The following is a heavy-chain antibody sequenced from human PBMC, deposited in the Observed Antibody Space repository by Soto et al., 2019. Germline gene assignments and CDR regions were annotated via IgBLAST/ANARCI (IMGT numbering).Heavy chain of an antibody. CDR3: ARDRITNGADYGMDV. D-gene: IGHD2-8*01. CDR1: GFTFSSYE. J-gene: IGHJ6*02. V-gene: IGHV3-48*03. CDR2: ISSSGSTI. Sequence: GGSLRLSCAASGFTFSSYEMNWVRQAPGKGLEWVSYISSSGSTIYYADSVKGRFTISRDNAKNSLYLQMNSLRAEDTAVYYCARDRITNGADYGMDVWGQGTTVTVSS.